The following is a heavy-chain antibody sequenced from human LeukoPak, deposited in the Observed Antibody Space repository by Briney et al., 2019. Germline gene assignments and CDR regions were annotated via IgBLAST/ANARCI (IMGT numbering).Heavy chain of an antibody. Sequence: GGSLRLSCAASGFTFSSYWMHWVRQAPGKGLEWVAVIWYDGSNKYYTDSVKGRFTISRDNSKNTLYLQMNSLRAEDTAVYYCARDRASAVTTFFYYWGQGTLVTVSS. CDR2: IWYDGSNK. J-gene: IGHJ4*02. CDR3: ARDRASAVTTFFYY. D-gene: IGHD4-17*01. CDR1: GFTFSSYW. V-gene: IGHV3-33*08.